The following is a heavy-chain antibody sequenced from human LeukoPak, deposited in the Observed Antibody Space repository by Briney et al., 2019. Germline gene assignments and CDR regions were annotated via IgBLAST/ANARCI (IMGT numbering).Heavy chain of an antibody. CDR1: GFTFSSYA. V-gene: IGHV3-30*04. D-gene: IGHD3-10*01. Sequence: PGRSLRLSCAASGFTFSSYAMHWVRQAPGKGLEWGAVISYDGSNKYYADSVKGRFTISRDNSKNPMYLQMNSVRAEDTAVYYCARVSPMVRGVIIAGLFDYWGQGTLVTVSS. CDR2: ISYDGSNK. J-gene: IGHJ4*02. CDR3: ARVSPMVRGVIIAGLFDY.